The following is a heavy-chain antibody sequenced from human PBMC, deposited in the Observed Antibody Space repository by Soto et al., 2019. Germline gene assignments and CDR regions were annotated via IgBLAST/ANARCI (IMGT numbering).Heavy chain of an antibody. CDR2: IHDSGNT. J-gene: IGHJ3*01. V-gene: IGHV4-59*08. CDR3: ARPYSRGWMGVFDV. D-gene: IGHD6-19*01. CDR1: GGYISTYY. Sequence: QVQLQESGPGLVKPSETLSLTCTVSGGYISTYYWRWIRQPPGNGLEWIGCIHDSGNTDYNPSLRSRVTRSLNSTKNQFSLSLSSVTAADADVYYCARPYSRGWMGVFDVCGQGTLVTVSP.